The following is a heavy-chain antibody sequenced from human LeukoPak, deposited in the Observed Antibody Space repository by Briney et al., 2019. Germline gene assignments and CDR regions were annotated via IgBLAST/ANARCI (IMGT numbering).Heavy chain of an antibody. D-gene: IGHD2-15*01. CDR2: FDPEDGET. J-gene: IGHJ5*02. CDR3: ATIRRAALKDWFDP. V-gene: IGHV1-24*01. CDR1: GYTLTELS. Sequence: GASVKVSCKVSGYTLTELSMHWVRQAPGKGLEWMGGFDPEDGETIYAQKFQGRVTMAEDTSTDTAYMELSSLRSEDTAVYYCATIRRAALKDWFDPWGQGTLVTVSS.